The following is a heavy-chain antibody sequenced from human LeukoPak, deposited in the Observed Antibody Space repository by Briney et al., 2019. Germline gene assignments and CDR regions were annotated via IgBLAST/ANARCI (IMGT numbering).Heavy chain of an antibody. CDR2: ISYDGSNK. CDR1: GFGFSYYG. D-gene: IGHD3-10*01. CDR3: AKYTQGSGTGALDV. V-gene: IGHV3-30*18. J-gene: IGHJ6*02. Sequence: PGGSLSLSCAASGFGFSYYGMHWVRQAPGKGLEWVAVISYDGSNKYYADSVRGRFTSSRDNSKASLYLHMNSLRAEDSALYSCAKYTQGSGTGALDVWGQGTTVTVSS.